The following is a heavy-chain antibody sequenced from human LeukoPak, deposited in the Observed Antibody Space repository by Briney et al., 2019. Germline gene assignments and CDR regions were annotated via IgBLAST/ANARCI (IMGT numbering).Heavy chain of an antibody. V-gene: IGHV3-23*01. D-gene: IGHD2-2*01. CDR1: GFTFSTYA. Sequence: GGSLRLSCAASGFTFSTYAMSWVRQAPGKGLEWVPAISGSGGSTYYADSVTGRFTISRDNSKNTLYLQMNSLRAEDTAVYYCAKTDCGSTSCHYYYGMDVWGQGTTVTVSS. J-gene: IGHJ6*02. CDR3: AKTDCGSTSCHYYYGMDV. CDR2: ISGSGGST.